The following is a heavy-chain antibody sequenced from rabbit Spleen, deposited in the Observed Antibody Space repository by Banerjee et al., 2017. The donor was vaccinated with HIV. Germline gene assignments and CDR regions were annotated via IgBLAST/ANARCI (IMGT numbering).Heavy chain of an antibody. Sequence: QSLEESGGDLVKPGASLTLTCTASGFSFSSTYWICWVRQAPGKGLEWIACIYTGSSGSTYYASWAKGRFTISKTSSTTVTLQMTSLTAADRATYFCARDLVGVIGWNFYLWGPGTLVTVS. V-gene: IGHV1S40*01. CDR2: IYTGSSGST. J-gene: IGHJ4*01. CDR1: GFSFSSTYW. D-gene: IGHD1-1*01. CDR3: ARDLVGVIGWNFYL.